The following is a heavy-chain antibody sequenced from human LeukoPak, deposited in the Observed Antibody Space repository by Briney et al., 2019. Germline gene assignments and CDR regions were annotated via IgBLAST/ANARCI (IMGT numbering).Heavy chain of an antibody. CDR2: TYYRAKWYN. CDR3: ARAGSYGYYWYFDL. CDR1: GDSVSSNSAT. Sequence: SQTLSLTCAISGDSVSSNSATWNWIRQSPSRGLEWLGRTYYRAKWYNDYAVSVKSRITINPDTSKNQFSLQLNSVPPEDTAVYYCARAGSYGYYWYFDLWGRGTLVTVSS. D-gene: IGHD5-18*01. J-gene: IGHJ2*01. V-gene: IGHV6-1*01.